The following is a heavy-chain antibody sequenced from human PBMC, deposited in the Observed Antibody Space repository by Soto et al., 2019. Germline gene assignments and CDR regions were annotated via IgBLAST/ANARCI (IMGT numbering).Heavy chain of an antibody. V-gene: IGHV3-74*01. CDR1: GFTFSSYW. CDR2: INNDGSST. Sequence: EVQLVESGGGLVQPGGSLRLSCAVSGFTFSSYWMHWVRQARGKGLVWVSRINNDGSSTSYADSVKGRFTISRDNAKNTLYLQMNSLRAEDTAVYYCARVRCSSTSCFWGGFDYWGQGTLVTVSS. CDR3: ARVRCSSTSCFWGGFDY. D-gene: IGHD2-2*01. J-gene: IGHJ4*02.